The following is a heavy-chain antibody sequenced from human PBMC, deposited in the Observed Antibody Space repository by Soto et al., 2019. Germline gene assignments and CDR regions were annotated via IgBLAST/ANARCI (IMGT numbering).Heavy chain of an antibody. V-gene: IGHV3-21*01. J-gene: IGHJ4*02. CDR3: ARDYYSGYDSVPGY. Sequence: LRLSCAASGFTFSSYSMNWVRQAPGKGLEWVSSISSSSSYIYYADSVKGRFTISRDNAKNSLYLQMNSLRAEDTAVYYCARDYYSGYDSVPGYWGQGTLVTVSS. D-gene: IGHD5-12*01. CDR1: GFTFSSYS. CDR2: ISSSSSYI.